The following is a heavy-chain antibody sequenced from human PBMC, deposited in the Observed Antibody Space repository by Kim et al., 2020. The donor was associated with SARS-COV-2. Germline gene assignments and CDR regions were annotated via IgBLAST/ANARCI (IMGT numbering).Heavy chain of an antibody. V-gene: IGHV1-46*01. Sequence: ASVKVSCKASGYTFTTYYMHWVRQAPGQGLEWMGIINPSGCSTNYAQKFQGRVTMTRDTSTSTVYMELSSLRSEDTAVYYCARDLTVVAGNYYYYYGVDVWGQGTTVTVSS. J-gene: IGHJ6*02. CDR1: GYTFTTYY. D-gene: IGHD2-15*01. CDR2: INPSGCST. CDR3: ARDLTVVAGNYYYYYGVDV.